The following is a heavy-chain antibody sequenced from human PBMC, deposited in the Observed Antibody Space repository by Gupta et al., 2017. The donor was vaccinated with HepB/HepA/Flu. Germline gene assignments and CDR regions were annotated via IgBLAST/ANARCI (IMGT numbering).Heavy chain of an antibody. Sequence: QVQLVQSGAEVKKPGASVKLSCKASGYIFNAYYIHWVRQAPGQGLEWMGITNPGGTSGTSFAQKLQGRVTMTRDTSTSTVYIELSSLRSEDTAVYYCARGGLYPRTQDAFDIWGQGTMVTVSS. J-gene: IGHJ3*02. CDR2: TNPGGTSGT. V-gene: IGHV1-46*02. CDR3: ARGGLYPRTQDAFDI. D-gene: IGHD1-14*01. CDR1: GYIFNAYY.